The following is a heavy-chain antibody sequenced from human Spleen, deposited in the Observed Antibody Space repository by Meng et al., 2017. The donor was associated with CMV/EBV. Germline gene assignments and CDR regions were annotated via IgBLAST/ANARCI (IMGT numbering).Heavy chain of an antibody. D-gene: IGHD2-2*01. CDR1: YSFTSDG. J-gene: IGHJ5*02. Sequence: YSFTSDGISWVRQAPGKGLEWMGWISAYNGNTNYAQKLQGRVTMTTDTSTSTAYMELRSLRSDDTAVYYCARDLYCSSNSCLNWFDPWGQGTLVTVSS. CDR2: ISAYNGNT. CDR3: ARDLYCSSNSCLNWFDP. V-gene: IGHV1-18*01.